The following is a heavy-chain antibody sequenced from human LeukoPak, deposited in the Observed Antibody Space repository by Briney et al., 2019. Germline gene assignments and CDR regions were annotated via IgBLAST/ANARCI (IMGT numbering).Heavy chain of an antibody. CDR3: ARNNGDY. D-gene: IGHD1-14*01. V-gene: IGHV4-38-2*02. CDR2: IYHSGST. CDR1: GYSISSGYY. Sequence: SETLSLTCTVSGYSISSGYYWGWIRQPPGKGLEWIGSIYHSGSTYYNPSLKSRVTISVDTSKNQFSLKLSSVTAADTAVYYCARNNGDYWGQGTLVTVSS. J-gene: IGHJ4*02.